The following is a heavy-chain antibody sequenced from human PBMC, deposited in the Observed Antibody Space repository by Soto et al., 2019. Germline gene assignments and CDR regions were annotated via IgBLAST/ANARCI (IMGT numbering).Heavy chain of an antibody. CDR3: ARLGGYVSVGYYYLWDS. Sequence: QLQLQESGPGLVKPSETLSLTCRVSDGSMNSDSSYWGWIRQPPGKGLEGIGVINHSGSTYHNLSLKGRVTMSVDASRNQFSLKLTAMTAADTAVYYCARLGGYVSVGYYYLWDSWGQGTLVTVSS. J-gene: IGHJ4*02. CDR1: DGSMNSDSSY. D-gene: IGHD3-22*01. V-gene: IGHV4-39*01. CDR2: INHSGST.